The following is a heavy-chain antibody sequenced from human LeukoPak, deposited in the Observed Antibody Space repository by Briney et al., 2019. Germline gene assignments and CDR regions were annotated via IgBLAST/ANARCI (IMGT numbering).Heavy chain of an antibody. J-gene: IGHJ3*02. D-gene: IGHD1-26*01. V-gene: IGHV3-74*01. CDR1: GFTLSSNW. Sequence: PPGGSLRLSCAGSGFTLSSNWMHWVRQAPGKGLVWVSRIYSDGSRTNYADSVKGRFTISGDNAKNTQYLQMNSLRAEDTAVYYCARSGRGGAFDIWGQGTMVTVSS. CDR3: ARSGRGGAFDI. CDR2: IYSDGSRT.